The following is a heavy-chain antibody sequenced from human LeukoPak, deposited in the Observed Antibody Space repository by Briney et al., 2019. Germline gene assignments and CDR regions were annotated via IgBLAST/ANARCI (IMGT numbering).Heavy chain of an antibody. D-gene: IGHD6-19*01. Sequence: ASVKVSCKASGYTFTSYGISWVRQAPGQGLEWMGWISDYNGNTNYAQKFQGRVTMTTDTSTSTAYMELRSLRSDDTAVYYCARDQRGGSYSSGQHVFDYWGQGTLVTVSS. J-gene: IGHJ4*02. CDR3: ARDQRGGSYSSGQHVFDY. CDR1: GYTFTSYG. V-gene: IGHV1-18*01. CDR2: ISDYNGNT.